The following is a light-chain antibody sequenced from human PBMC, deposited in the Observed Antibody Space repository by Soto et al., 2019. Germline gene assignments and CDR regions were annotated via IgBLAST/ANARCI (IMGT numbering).Light chain of an antibody. CDR2: DVS. J-gene: IGKJ1*01. CDR1: QSVSSS. CDR3: QQYGNWPRT. Sequence: IVMTQSPATLSVSPGASATLSCRASQSVSSSLAWYQQKPGQAPRLLIYDVSTRATGIPARFSGSGSGTEFTLTISSLQSEDFAVYYCQQYGNWPRTFGQGTKVDIK. V-gene: IGKV3-15*01.